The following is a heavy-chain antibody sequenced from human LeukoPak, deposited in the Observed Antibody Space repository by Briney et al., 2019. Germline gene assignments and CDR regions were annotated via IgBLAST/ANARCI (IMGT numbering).Heavy chain of an antibody. V-gene: IGHV6-1*01. CDR2: TYYRSKWYN. CDR3: ARVAGRDYSSTSCPIDY. Sequence: SQTLSLTCAISGDSVSSNSAAWNWIRQSPSRGLEWLGRTYYRSKWYNDYAVSVKSRITINPDTSKNQFSLQLNSVTPEDTAVYYCARVAGRDYSSTSCPIDYWGQGTLVTVSS. CDR1: GDSVSSNSAA. D-gene: IGHD2-2*01. J-gene: IGHJ4*02.